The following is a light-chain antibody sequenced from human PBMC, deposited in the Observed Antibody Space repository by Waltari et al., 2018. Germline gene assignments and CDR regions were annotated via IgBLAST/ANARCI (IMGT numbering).Light chain of an antibody. J-gene: IGLJ1*01. V-gene: IGLV1-40*01. CDR2: TNS. CDR1: SSNIGAGYA. Sequence: QSVLTQPPSVSGAPGQRVTISCTGSSSNIGAGYAVHWYQQLPGTAPKLLIYTNSNRPSGVPDRFSGSKSGTSASLAITGLQAEDEADYYCQSYDSSLSGSYVFGTGTKVTVL. CDR3: QSYDSSLSGSYV.